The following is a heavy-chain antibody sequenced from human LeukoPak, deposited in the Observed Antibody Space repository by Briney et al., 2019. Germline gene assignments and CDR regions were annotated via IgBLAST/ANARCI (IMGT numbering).Heavy chain of an antibody. CDR1: GYTFTSYY. J-gene: IGHJ4*02. V-gene: IGHV1-46*01. CDR3: ARKGDIAVAGLVLDH. CDR2: INPSAGST. Sequence: GASVTVSCKASGYTFTSYYLHWVRQAPGQGLEWMGIINPSAGSTSYAQKFQGRVTMTRDTSTSTVYMELSSLRSEDTAVYYCARKGDIAVAGLVLDHWGQGTLVTVP. D-gene: IGHD6-19*01.